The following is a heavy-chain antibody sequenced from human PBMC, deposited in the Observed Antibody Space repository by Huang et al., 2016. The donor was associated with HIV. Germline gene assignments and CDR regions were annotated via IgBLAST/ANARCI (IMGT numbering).Heavy chain of an antibody. CDR1: GFSISSYW. D-gene: IGHD3-22*01. V-gene: IGHV3-74*01. CDR2: INRDGSST. CDR3: ARDPRIQSWLNFFDY. J-gene: IGHJ4*02. Sequence: EVQLVESGGGLVQPGGSLRLSCAASGFSISSYWMHWVRQAPGKGLVWVSRINRDGSSTSHADSVKGRFTISRDNAKNTLYLQMNSLRAEDTAVYYCARDPRIQSWLNFFDYWGQGTLVSVSS.